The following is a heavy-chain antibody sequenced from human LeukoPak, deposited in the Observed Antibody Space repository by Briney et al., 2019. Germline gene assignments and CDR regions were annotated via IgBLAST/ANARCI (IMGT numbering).Heavy chain of an antibody. D-gene: IGHD6-19*01. V-gene: IGHV5-51*01. CDR2: IYPGDSDI. Sequence: GESLKISCKGSGYSFTSNWIAWVRQMPGKGLEWMGIIYPGDSDIRYSPSFQGQVTISADKSINTAYLQWRSLKASDTAMYYCARQRNSGWYIDSWGQGTLVTVFS. CDR1: GYSFTSNW. J-gene: IGHJ4*02. CDR3: ARQRNSGWYIDS.